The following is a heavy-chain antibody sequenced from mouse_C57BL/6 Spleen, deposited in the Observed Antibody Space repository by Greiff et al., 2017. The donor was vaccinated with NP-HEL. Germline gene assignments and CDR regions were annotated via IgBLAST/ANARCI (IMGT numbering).Heavy chain of an antibody. Sequence: SGPELVKPGASVKIPCKASGYTFTDYNMDWVKQSHGKSLEWIGDINPNNGGTIYNQKFKGKATLTVDKSSSTAYMELRSLTSEDTAVYYCARRGNYGSSYGWFAYWGQGTLVTVSA. CDR1: GYTFTDYN. V-gene: IGHV1-18*01. J-gene: IGHJ3*01. CDR2: INPNNGGT. CDR3: ARRGNYGSSYGWFAY. D-gene: IGHD1-1*01.